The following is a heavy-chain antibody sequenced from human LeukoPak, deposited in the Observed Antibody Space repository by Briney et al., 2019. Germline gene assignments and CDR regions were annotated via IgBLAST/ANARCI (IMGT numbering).Heavy chain of an antibody. CDR3: AKGVPYDSKGWFDP. CDR1: GFTFDDYA. V-gene: IGHV3-9*01. CDR2: ISWNRGSI. Sequence: PGGSLRLSCAASGFTFDDYAMHWVRQAPGKGLEWLSGISWNRGSIYYADSVKGRFTISRDNAKNSLYLQMNSLRAEDTALYYCAKGVPYDSKGWFDPWGQGTLVTVSS. J-gene: IGHJ5*02. D-gene: IGHD3-22*01.